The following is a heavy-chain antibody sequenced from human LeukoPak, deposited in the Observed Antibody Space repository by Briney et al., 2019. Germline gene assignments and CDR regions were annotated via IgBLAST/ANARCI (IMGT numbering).Heavy chain of an antibody. CDR1: GYTLTGYY. D-gene: IGHD3-10*01. J-gene: IGHJ4*02. V-gene: IGHV1-2*02. CDR2: INPNSGGT. Sequence: ASVKVSCKASGYTLTGYYMHWVRQAPGQGLEWMGWINPNSGGTNYAQKFQGRVTMTRDTSISTAYMELSRLRSDDTAVYYCAREHYYGSGSYYNASGYWGQGTLVTVSS. CDR3: AREHYYGSGSYYNASGY.